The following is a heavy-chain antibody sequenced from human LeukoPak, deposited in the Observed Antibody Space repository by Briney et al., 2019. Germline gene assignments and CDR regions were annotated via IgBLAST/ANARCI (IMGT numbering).Heavy chain of an antibody. CDR1: VYTFTIYD. J-gene: IGHJ5*02. D-gene: IGHD1-1*01. V-gene: IGHV1-8*03. CDR2: MSPNSGNT. CDR3: ARMERIGSDNWFDP. Sequence: ASVTVSCKASVYTFTIYDINWVRQAIGQGLEWMGWMSPNSGNTGYAQKFQGRVTISRNTSISTAYMELSSLRSEDTAVYYCARMERIGSDNWFDPWGQGTLVTVSS.